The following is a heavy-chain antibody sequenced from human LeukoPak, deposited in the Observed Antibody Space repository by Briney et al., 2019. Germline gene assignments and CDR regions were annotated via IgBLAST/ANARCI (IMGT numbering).Heavy chain of an antibody. J-gene: IGHJ4*02. CDR2: IIPIFGTA. CDR3: ARTTASVWFGELLFGYFYY. D-gene: IGHD3-10*01. V-gene: IGHV1-69*05. Sequence: SVKVSCKASGGTFSSYAISWVRQAPGQGLEWMGRIIPIFGTANYAQKFQGRATITTDESTSTAYMELSSLRSEDTAVYYCARTTASVWFGELLFGYFYYRGQGTLVTVSS. CDR1: GGTFSSYA.